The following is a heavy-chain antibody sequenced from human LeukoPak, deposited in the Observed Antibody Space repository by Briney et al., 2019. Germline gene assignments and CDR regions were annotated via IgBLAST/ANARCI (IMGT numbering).Heavy chain of an antibody. CDR3: ARDFITPSRDGYPRGRAFDI. V-gene: IGHV3-48*03. CDR1: GFTFSSYE. J-gene: IGHJ3*02. Sequence: GGSLRLSCAASGFTFSSYEMNWVRQAPGKGLEWVSYISSSGSTIYYADSVRGRFTISRDNAKNSLYLQMNSLRAEDTAVYYCARDFITPSRDGYPRGRAFDIWGQGTMVTVSS. D-gene: IGHD5-24*01. CDR2: ISSSGSTI.